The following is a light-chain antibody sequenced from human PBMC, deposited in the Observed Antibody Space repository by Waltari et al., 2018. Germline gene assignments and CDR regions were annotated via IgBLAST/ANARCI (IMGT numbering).Light chain of an antibody. Sequence: DIQVTQSPSSLSKSVGDRVTITCRASQSISTYVNWYQQKPGKAPKLLIYGASTLQSGVPSRFSGSGSGAYFTLTISNLQREDFATYYCQQSYSTPPTFGGGTKVEI. V-gene: IGKV1-39*01. CDR2: GAS. CDR3: QQSYSTPPT. CDR1: QSISTY. J-gene: IGKJ4*01.